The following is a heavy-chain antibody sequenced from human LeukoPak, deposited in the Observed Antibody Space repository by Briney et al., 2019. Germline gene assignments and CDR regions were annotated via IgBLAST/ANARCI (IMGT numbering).Heavy chain of an antibody. CDR1: GGSISSYY. D-gene: IGHD2-15*01. J-gene: IGHJ4*02. CDR2: IHYSGST. CDR3: ARVPTLGYCSGGSCDAGYFDY. Sequence: SETLSLTCTVSGGSISSYYWSWIRQPPGKGLEWIGYIHYSGSTNYNPSLKSRVTISVDTSKNQFSLKLSSVTAADTAVYYCARVPTLGYCSGGSCDAGYFDYWGQGTLVTVSS. V-gene: IGHV4-59*01.